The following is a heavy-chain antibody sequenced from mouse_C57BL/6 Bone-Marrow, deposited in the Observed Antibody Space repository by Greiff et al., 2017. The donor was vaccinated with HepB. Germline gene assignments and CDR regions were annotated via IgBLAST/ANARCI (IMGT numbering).Heavy chain of an antibody. J-gene: IGHJ3*01. CDR1: GYTFTSYW. V-gene: IGHV1-64*01. CDR2: IHPNSGST. D-gene: IGHD2-1*01. Sequence: QVQLKQPGAELVKPGASVKLSCKASGYTFTSYWMHWVKQRPGQGLEWIGMIHPNSGSTKYNEKFKSKATLTVDKPSSTAYMQLSSLTSEDSAVYYCARWVTGTWGQGTLVTVSA. CDR3: ARWVTGT.